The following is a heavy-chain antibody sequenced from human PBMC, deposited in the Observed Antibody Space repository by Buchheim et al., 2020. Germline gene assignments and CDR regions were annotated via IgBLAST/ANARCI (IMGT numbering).Heavy chain of an antibody. CDR2: IYYSGST. V-gene: IGHV4-30-4*01. Sequence: QVQLQESGPGLVKPSQTLSLTCTVSGGSISSGDYYWSWIRQPPGKGLEWIGYIYYSGSTYYNPSLKSRVTISVDTSKNQFSLKLSSVTAADTAVYYCARDRVAADLPEFYYYYGMDVWGQGTT. CDR3: ARDRVAADLPEFYYYYGMDV. J-gene: IGHJ6*02. CDR1: GGSISSGDYY. D-gene: IGHD2-15*01.